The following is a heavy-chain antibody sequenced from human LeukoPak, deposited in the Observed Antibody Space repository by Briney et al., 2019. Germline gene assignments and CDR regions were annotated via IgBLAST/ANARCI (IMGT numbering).Heavy chain of an antibody. J-gene: IGHJ4*02. Sequence: GGSLRLSCAASGFTFSNYAMNWVRQAPGKGLEWVSVISDIGASTYYADSVKGRFTISRDNSKNTLYLQMNSLRAEDTAVYYCARPRTIAVPGRFGFDYWGQGTLVTVSS. V-gene: IGHV3-23*01. D-gene: IGHD6-13*01. CDR3: ARPRTIAVPGRFGFDY. CDR1: GFTFSNYA. CDR2: ISDIGAST.